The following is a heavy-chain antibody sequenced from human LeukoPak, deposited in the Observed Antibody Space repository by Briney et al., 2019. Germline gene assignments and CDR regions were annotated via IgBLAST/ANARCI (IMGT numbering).Heavy chain of an antibody. CDR2: ISYDGSNK. V-gene: IGHV3-30*04. D-gene: IGHD4-23*01. Sequence: GGSLRLSCAASGFTFSSYAMHWVRQAPGKGLEWVAVISYDGSNKYYADSVKGRFTISRDNSKNTLYLQMNSLRAEDTAVYYCARQNGGNSHYYYYYMDVWGKGTTVTVSS. CDR1: GFTFSSYA. CDR3: ARQNGGNSHYYYYYMDV. J-gene: IGHJ6*03.